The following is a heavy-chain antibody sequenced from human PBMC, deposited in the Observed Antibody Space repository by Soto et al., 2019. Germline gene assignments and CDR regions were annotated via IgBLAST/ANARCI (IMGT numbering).Heavy chain of an antibody. J-gene: IGHJ4*01. CDR2: INPKNGGT. CDR3: ARRDSSGSFDY. V-gene: IGHV1-2*02. D-gene: IGHD5-18*01. CDR1: GYTFTYYY. Sequence: ASVKVSCKASGYTFTYYYIHWVLLAPGHGLEWMGWINPKNGGTSHARKFQGRVTMTRDTSRSTVYMELNRLTSDDRAVYYCARRDSSGSFDYWGPGTLVTVSS.